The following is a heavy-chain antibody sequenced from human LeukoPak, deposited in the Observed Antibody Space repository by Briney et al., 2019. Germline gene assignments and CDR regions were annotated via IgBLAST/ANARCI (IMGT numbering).Heavy chain of an antibody. Sequence: SETLSLTCTVSGGSISSGSYYWRWIRQPAGKGLEWIGRIYTSGSTNYNPSLKSRVTISVDTSKNQFSLKLSSVTAADTAVYYCARDLSTLYYDILTGYYRGEGFDHWGQGTLVTVSS. V-gene: IGHV4-61*02. J-gene: IGHJ5*02. D-gene: IGHD3-9*01. CDR1: GGSISSGSYY. CDR3: ARDLSTLYYDILTGYYRGEGFDH. CDR2: IYTSGST.